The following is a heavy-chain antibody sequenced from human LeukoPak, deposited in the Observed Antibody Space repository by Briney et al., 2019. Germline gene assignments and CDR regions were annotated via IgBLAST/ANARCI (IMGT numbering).Heavy chain of an antibody. J-gene: IGHJ6*03. CDR2: ISSSSSTI. D-gene: IGHD1-26*01. Sequence: PGGSLRLSCAASGFTFSSFGMNWVRQAPGKGLEWVSYISSSSSTIYYADSVKGRFTISRDNAKNSLYLQMNSLRAEDTAIYYCAKDGSGSYSYYYYYMDVWGKGTTVTVSS. CDR1: GFTFSSFG. V-gene: IGHV3-48*01. CDR3: AKDGSGSYSYYYYYMDV.